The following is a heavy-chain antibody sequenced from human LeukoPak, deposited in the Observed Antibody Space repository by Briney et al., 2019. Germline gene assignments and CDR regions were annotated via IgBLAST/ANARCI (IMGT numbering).Heavy chain of an antibody. D-gene: IGHD1-26*01. CDR2: IGSDNKP. J-gene: IGHJ4*02. CDR3: AKAAQGSVSFDF. CDR1: GFTFSAYA. V-gene: IGHV3-23*05. Sequence: GGSLRLSCEASGFTFSAYAMTWVRQAPGKGLEWVSSIGSDNKPHYSESVKGRFTISRDNSRDMVYLQMNSLRVEDTAIYYCAKAAQGSVSFDFWGQGTLVTVSS.